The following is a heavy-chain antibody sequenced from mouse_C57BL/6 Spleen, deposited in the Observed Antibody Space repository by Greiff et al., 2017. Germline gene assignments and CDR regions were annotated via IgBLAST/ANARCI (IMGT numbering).Heavy chain of an antibody. V-gene: IGHV14-4*01. J-gene: IGHJ1*03. CDR1: GFNIKDDY. D-gene: IGHD2-1*01. CDR2: IDPENGDT. CDR3: TTGGNYWYFDV. Sequence: VHVKQSGAELVRPGASVKLSCTASGFNIKDDYMHWVKQRPEQGLEWIGWIDPENGDTEYASKFQGKATITADTSSNTTYLQLSSLTSEDTAVYYCTTGGNYWYFDVWGTGTTVTVSS.